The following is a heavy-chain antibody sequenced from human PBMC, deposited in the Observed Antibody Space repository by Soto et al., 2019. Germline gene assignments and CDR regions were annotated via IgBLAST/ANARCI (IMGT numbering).Heavy chain of an antibody. V-gene: IGHV1-46*03. CDR2: INPSGGST. Sequence: ASVKVSWKASGYTFTSYYMHWVRQAPGQGLEWMGIINPSGGSTSYAQKFQGRVTMTRDTSTSTVYMELSSLRSEDTAVYYCARDRDSGYDFGDCSGGSCYLGAFDIWGQGTMVTV. CDR1: GYTFTSYY. CDR3: ARDRDSGYDFGDCSGGSCYLGAFDI. D-gene: IGHD2-15*01. J-gene: IGHJ3*02.